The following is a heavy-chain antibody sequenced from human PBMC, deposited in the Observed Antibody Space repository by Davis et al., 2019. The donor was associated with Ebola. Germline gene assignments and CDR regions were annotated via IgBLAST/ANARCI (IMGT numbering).Heavy chain of an antibody. CDR2: INHSGST. V-gene: IGHV4-34*01. D-gene: IGHD2-2*01. CDR1: GGSFSGYY. CDR3: ATSQDCSSTSCDNWFDP. Sequence: MPSETLSLTCAVYGGSFSGYYWSWIRQPPGTGLEWIGEINHSGSTNYNPSLKSRVTISVDTSKNQFSLKLTSVTAADTAVYYCATSQDCSSTSCDNWFDPWGQGTLVTVSS. J-gene: IGHJ5*02.